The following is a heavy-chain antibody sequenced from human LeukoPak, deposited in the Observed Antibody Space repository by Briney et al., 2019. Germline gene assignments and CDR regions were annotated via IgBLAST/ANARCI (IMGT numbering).Heavy chain of an antibody. Sequence: SETLSLTCAVYGGSFSGYYWSWIRQPPGKGLEWIGEINHSGSTNYNPSLKSRVTISVDTSKNQFFLKLSSVTAADTAVYYCARGSAMITFGGVIGYYFDYWGQGTLVTVSS. J-gene: IGHJ4*02. D-gene: IGHD3-16*02. CDR3: ARGSAMITFGGVIGYYFDY. CDR2: INHSGST. CDR1: GGSFSGYY. V-gene: IGHV4-34*01.